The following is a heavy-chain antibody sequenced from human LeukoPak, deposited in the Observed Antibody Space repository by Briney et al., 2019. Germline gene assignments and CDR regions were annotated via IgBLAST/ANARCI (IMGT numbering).Heavy chain of an antibody. CDR2: ISGSGGST. CDR3: AKDNYGSGSYYSYYFDY. CDR1: GFTFSSYA. V-gene: IGHV3-23*01. D-gene: IGHD3-10*01. Sequence: PGGSLRLSCAASGFTFSSYAMSWVRQAPGKGLEWVSAISGSGGSTYYADSVKSRFTISRDNSKNTLYLQMNSLRAEDTAVYYCAKDNYGSGSYYSYYFDYWGQGTLVTVSS. J-gene: IGHJ4*02.